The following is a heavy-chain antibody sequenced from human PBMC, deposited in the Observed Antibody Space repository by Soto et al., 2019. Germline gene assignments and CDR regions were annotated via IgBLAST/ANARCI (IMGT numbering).Heavy chain of an antibody. CDR3: ARLGSSGWYQGSYFDC. CDR2: ILYSGST. CDR1: GGSITRNNHY. D-gene: IGHD6-19*01. J-gene: IGHJ4*02. Sequence: QLQLQESGPGLVKPSETLSLTCIVSGGSITRNNHYWGWIRQSPGKGLEWIGSILYSGSTNYNPSRKSRVSFSVETSKTQFTPKMSSVTAADTALYYCARLGSSGWYQGSYFDCWGQGTLVTVSS. V-gene: IGHV4-39*01.